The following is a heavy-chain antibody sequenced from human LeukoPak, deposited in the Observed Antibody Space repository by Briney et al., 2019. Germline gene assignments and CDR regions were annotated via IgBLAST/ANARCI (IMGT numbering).Heavy chain of an antibody. D-gene: IGHD2-2*01. CDR3: AKGPHCSSTSCFVLGSFDC. Sequence: GGSLRLSCAASGFPFSAYAMSWVRQAPGQGLEWVSASSASGDTTYYADSVKGRFTISRDNSKSTLYLQMNSLRAEDTAVYYCAKGPHCSSTSCFVLGSFDCWGQGTLVTVSS. J-gene: IGHJ4*02. V-gene: IGHV3-23*01. CDR2: SSASGDTT. CDR1: GFPFSAYA.